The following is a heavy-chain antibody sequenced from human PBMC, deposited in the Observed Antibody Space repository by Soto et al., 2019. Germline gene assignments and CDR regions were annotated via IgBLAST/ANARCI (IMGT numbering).Heavy chain of an antibody. D-gene: IGHD3-10*01. CDR1: GFTFSSYG. CDR3: ARDALMVRGVISY. Sequence: QVQLVESGGGVVQPGRSLRLSCAASGFTFSSYGMHWVRQAPGKGLEWVAVIWYDGSNKYYADSVKGRFTISRDNSKNTLYRQMNSLRAEDTAVYYCARDALMVRGVISYWGQGTLVTVSS. CDR2: IWYDGSNK. J-gene: IGHJ4*02. V-gene: IGHV3-33*01.